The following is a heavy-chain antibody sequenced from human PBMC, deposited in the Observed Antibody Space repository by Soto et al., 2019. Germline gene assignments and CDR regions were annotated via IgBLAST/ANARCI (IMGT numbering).Heavy chain of an antibody. J-gene: IGHJ6*02. V-gene: IGHV3-30-3*01. CDR1: GFTFSSYA. D-gene: IGHD3-3*01. Sequence: AGGSLRLSCAASGFTFSSYAMHWVRQAPGKGLEWVAVISYDGSNKYYADSVKGRFTISRDNSKNTLYLQMNSLRAEDTAVYYCARDRDFWSGSTDYYGMDVWGQGTTVTVSS. CDR3: ARDRDFWSGSTDYYGMDV. CDR2: ISYDGSNK.